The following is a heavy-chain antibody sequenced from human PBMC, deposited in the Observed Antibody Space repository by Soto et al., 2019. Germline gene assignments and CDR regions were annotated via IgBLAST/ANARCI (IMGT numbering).Heavy chain of an antibody. CDR1: GGSISSGGYY. Sequence: SETLSLTCTFSGGSISSGGYYWSWIRQHPGKGLEWIGYIYYSGSTYYNPSLKSRVTISVDTSKNQFSLKLSSVTAADTAVYYCARDLHPARGYFDYWGQGTLVTVSS. D-gene: IGHD2-15*01. J-gene: IGHJ4*02. V-gene: IGHV4-31*03. CDR2: IYYSGST. CDR3: ARDLHPARGYFDY.